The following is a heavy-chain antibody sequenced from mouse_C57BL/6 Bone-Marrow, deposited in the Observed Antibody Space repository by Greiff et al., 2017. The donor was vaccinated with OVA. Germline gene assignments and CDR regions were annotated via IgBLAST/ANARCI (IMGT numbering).Heavy chain of an antibody. CDR2: IDPENGDT. CDR1: GFNIKDDY. V-gene: IGHV14-4*01. CDR3: TTSWDGAY. D-gene: IGHD4-1*01. Sequence: DVKLVESGAELVRPGASVKLSCTASGFNIKDDYMHWVKQRPEQGLEWIGWIDPENGDTEYASKFQGKATITADTSSNTAYLQLSSLTSEDTAVYYCTTSWDGAYWGPGTLVTVSA. J-gene: IGHJ3*01.